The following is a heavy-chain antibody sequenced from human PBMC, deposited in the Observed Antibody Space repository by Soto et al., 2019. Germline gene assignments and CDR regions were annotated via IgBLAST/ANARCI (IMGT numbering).Heavy chain of an antibody. D-gene: IGHD1-1*01. Sequence: SVKVSCKASGVTFSSYAISWVRQAPGQGLEWMGGIIPIFGTANYAQKFQGRVTITADESTSTAYMELSSLRSEDTAVYYCASGMSYYYYGMDVWGQGTTVTVSS. CDR1: GVTFSSYA. V-gene: IGHV1-69*13. J-gene: IGHJ6*02. CDR3: ASGMSYYYYGMDV. CDR2: IIPIFGTA.